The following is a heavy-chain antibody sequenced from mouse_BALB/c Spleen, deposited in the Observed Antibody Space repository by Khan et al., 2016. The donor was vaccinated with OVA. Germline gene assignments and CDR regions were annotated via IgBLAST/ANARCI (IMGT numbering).Heavy chain of an antibody. V-gene: IGHV1S130*01. Sequence: QVQLKESGSVLVRPGASVKLSCKASGYTFTSSWMHWAKQRPGQGLEWIGEINPNSGNTNHNEKFKGKATLTVDTSSSTAYVDLSSLTSKASAVLFCARRAYDRYEYSDYWGQGTTLTVSS. D-gene: IGHD2-14*01. CDR1: GYTFTSSW. CDR3: ARRAYDRYEYSDY. CDR2: INPNSGNT. J-gene: IGHJ2*01.